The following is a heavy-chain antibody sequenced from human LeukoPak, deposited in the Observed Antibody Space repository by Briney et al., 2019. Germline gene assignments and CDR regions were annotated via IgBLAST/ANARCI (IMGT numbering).Heavy chain of an antibody. CDR2: ISTGGDHT. J-gene: IGHJ4*02. CDR3: AKWARSVAASGEGDH. Sequence: GGSLRLSCAASGFPFSSYAMSWVRQAPGKGLEWVSSISTGGDHTPYADSVRGRFAISRDNSNNTLYLQMNSLRAEDTAVYYCAKWARSVAASGEGDHWGQGILVTVSS. D-gene: IGHD1-26*01. CDR1: GFPFSSYA. V-gene: IGHV3-23*01.